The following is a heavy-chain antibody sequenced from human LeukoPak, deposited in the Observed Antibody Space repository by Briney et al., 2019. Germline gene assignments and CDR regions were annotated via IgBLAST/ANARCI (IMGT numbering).Heavy chain of an antibody. D-gene: IGHD2-2*01. Sequence: SETLSLTCTVSGGSISSYYWSWIRQPAGKGLEWIGRIYTSGSTNYNPSLKSRVTMSVDTSKNQFSLNLSSVTAADTALYYCARQEVYCSGTSCSDYWGQGTLVTVSS. CDR2: IYTSGST. V-gene: IGHV4-4*07. CDR3: ARQEVYCSGTSCSDY. CDR1: GGSISSYY. J-gene: IGHJ4*02.